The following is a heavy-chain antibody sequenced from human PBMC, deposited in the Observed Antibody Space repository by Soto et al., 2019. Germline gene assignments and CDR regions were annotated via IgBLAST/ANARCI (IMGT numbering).Heavy chain of an antibody. J-gene: IGHJ4*02. CDR1: GFTFISYV. D-gene: IGHD3-16*01. V-gene: IGHV3-30*18. Sequence: QTGGSLRLSCAASGFTFISYVMHWVRQSPGKGLEWVAVISYDGSNQYYGDSVKGRFTISRDNSKNAVYLQMSSLRAEDTAVYYCAKGGLYGDYTDSWGQGTLVTVSS. CDR3: AKGGLYGDYTDS. CDR2: ISYDGSNQ.